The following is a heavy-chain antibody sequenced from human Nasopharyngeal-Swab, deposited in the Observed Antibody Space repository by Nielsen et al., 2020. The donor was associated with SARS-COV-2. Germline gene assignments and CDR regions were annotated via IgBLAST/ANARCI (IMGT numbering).Heavy chain of an antibody. D-gene: IGHD2/OR15-2a*01. Sequence: SETLSLTCTVSGGSISSGSYYWSWIRQPAGKGLEWIGRIYTSGSTNYNPSLKSRVTISVDTSKNQFSLKLSSVTAADTAVYYCARGPTYRLWGQGTLVTVSS. CDR2: IYTSGST. J-gene: IGHJ4*02. CDR1: GGSISSGSYY. CDR3: ARGPTYRL. V-gene: IGHV4-61*02.